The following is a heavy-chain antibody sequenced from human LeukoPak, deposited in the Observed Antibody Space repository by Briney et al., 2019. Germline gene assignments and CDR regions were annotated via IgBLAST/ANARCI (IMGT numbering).Heavy chain of an antibody. V-gene: IGHV3-23*01. Sequence: GGSLRLSCAASGFTFSSFAMTWVRQAPGKGLEWVSTVSGSAGRTDYADSVKGRFTISRDNLKNTSYLQMNGLRAEDTAVYYCAKNRGHCVDGVCHNYYYMDVWGRGTTVTVSS. CDR1: GFTFSSFA. D-gene: IGHD2-8*02. J-gene: IGHJ6*03. CDR3: AKNRGHCVDGVCHNYYYMDV. CDR2: VSGSAGRT.